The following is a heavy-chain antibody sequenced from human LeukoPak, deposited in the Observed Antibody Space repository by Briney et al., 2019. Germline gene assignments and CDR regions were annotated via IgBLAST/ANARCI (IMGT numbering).Heavy chain of an antibody. Sequence: PSETLSLTCSVSSDSISTHSWSWIRQPAGKRLEWIGHISPSGNTNYNPSLKSRVTMSVDTSENHFSLKLSPVTAADTAVYYCAVMMTLPTNYYFDYWGQGTLVTVSS. CDR2: ISPSGNT. D-gene: IGHD3-16*01. CDR3: AVMMTLPTNYYFDY. CDR1: SDSISTHS. J-gene: IGHJ4*02. V-gene: IGHV4-4*07.